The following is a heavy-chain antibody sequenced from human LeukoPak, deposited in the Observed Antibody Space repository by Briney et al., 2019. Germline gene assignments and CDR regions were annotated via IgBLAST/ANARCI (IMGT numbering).Heavy chain of an antibody. CDR2: ISYDGSNK. V-gene: IGHV3-30-3*01. D-gene: IGHD5-24*01. J-gene: IGHJ4*02. Sequence: GGSLRLSCAASGFTFSSYAMHWVRQAPGKGLEWVAVISYDGSNKYYADSVKGRFTISRDNSKNTLYLQMNSLRAEDTAVYYCARDQDGYDSFDYWGQGTLVTVSS. CDR1: GFTFSSYA. CDR3: ARDQDGYDSFDY.